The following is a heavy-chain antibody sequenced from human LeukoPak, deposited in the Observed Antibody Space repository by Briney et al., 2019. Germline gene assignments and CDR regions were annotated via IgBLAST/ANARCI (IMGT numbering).Heavy chain of an antibody. Sequence: SETLSLTCAVYGGSFSPYYWSWIRQPPGKGLEWIGEVSRNGSTNYNPSLQSRITISLDTSKNQFSLKVSSVTAADTAVYFCARDYGSGNYGLYGMDVWGQGTTVTVSS. CDR3: ARDYGSGNYGLYGMDV. D-gene: IGHD3-10*01. V-gene: IGHV4-34*01. CDR2: VSRNGST. CDR1: GGSFSPYY. J-gene: IGHJ6*02.